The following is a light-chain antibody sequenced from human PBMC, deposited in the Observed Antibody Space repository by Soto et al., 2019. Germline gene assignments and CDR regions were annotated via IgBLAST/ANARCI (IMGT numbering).Light chain of an antibody. J-gene: IGLJ2*01. V-gene: IGLV2-11*01. Sequence: QSVLTQPRSVSGSPGQSVTISCTGTSSDVGRYNYVSWYQQYPGKAPKLMIFDVTKRPSEVPDRFSGSKSGNTASLTISGLQADDEADYYCCSHVGSSVLFGGGTKVTVL. CDR1: SSDVGRYNY. CDR2: DVT. CDR3: CSHVGSSVL.